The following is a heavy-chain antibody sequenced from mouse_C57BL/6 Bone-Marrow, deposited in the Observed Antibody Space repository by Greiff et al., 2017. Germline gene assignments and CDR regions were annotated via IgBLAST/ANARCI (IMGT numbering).Heavy chain of an antibody. D-gene: IGHD5-1*01. Sequence: EVLLVESGAGLVKPGGSLKLSCAASGFTFSSYAMSWVRQTPEKRLEWVATISDGGSYTYYPDNVKGRFTSSRNNAKNNLYLQKSHMKSEDTAMYYCARDDEYVYCAMDDWGQGTSVTVSS. CDR1: GFTFSSYA. V-gene: IGHV5-4*01. J-gene: IGHJ4*01. CDR2: ISDGGSYT. CDR3: ARDDEYVYCAMDD.